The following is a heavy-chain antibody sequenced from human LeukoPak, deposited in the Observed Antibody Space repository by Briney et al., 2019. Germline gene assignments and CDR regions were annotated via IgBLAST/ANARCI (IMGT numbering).Heavy chain of an antibody. D-gene: IGHD5-18*01. CDR1: GYTFTSYG. V-gene: IGHV1-18*01. Sequence: ASVKVSCKASGYTFTSYGISWVRQAPGQGLEWMGWISAYNGNTNYAQKFQGRVTITADESTSTAYMELSSLRSEDTAVYYCARDSAAVDTAMDYYYYGMDVWGQGTTVTVSS. J-gene: IGHJ6*02. CDR2: ISAYNGNT. CDR3: ARDSAAVDTAMDYYYYGMDV.